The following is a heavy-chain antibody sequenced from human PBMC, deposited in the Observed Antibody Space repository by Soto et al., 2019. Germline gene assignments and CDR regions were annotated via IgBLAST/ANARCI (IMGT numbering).Heavy chain of an antibody. CDR1: GSSFTTYN. CDR3: ARDDYAPTGPGD. J-gene: IGHJ4*02. V-gene: IGHV3-48*02. CDR2: ISSIGDSK. Sequence: EVQLVESGGDLIQPGGSLRLTCTASGSSFTTYNMNWVRQAPVKELEWISYISSIGDSKYYADSVKGRFTIFRDNAKSSLYLQMDSLRDEDTAVYYCARDDYAPTGPGDWGQGTLVTVSS. D-gene: IGHD2-2*01.